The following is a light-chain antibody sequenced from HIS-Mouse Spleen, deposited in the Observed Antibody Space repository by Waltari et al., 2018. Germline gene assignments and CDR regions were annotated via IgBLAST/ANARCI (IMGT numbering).Light chain of an antibody. CDR1: PSVSSSY. J-gene: IGKJ5*01. CDR3: QQYGSSST. V-gene: IGKV3-20*01. CDR2: GAS. Sequence: EIVLTQSPGTLSLSPGERATLSCRASPSVSSSYLAWYQQKPGQAPRLLIYGASSRATGIPDRFSGSGSGTDFTLTISRLEPEDFAVYYCQQYGSSSTFGQGTRLEIK.